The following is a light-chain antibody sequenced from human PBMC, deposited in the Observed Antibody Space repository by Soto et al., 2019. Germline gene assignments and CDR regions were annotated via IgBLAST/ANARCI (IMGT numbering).Light chain of an antibody. CDR1: SSDVGAYNY. Sequence: QSALTQPASVSGSPGQSITISCTEKSSDVGAYNYDSWYQQHPGKVPKLIIYDVNNRPSGVSNRFSGSKSGNTASLTISGLQTEDEADYYCSSYTSATTYVFGTGTKVTVL. CDR2: DVN. V-gene: IGLV2-14*01. J-gene: IGLJ1*01. CDR3: SSYTSATTYV.